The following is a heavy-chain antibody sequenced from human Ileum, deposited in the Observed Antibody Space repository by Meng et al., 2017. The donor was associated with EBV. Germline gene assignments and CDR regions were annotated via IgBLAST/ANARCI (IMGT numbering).Heavy chain of an antibody. CDR1: GGSISSSNYY. J-gene: IGHJ4*02. D-gene: IGHD3-10*01. CDR2: IYHSGST. CDR3: ARRRGGSGRDC. V-gene: IGHV4-39*01. Sequence: QLQLQESGPXLGKPXXXPFLTCTVSGGSISSSNYYWDWIRQPPGKGLEWIGAIYHSGSTSSNPSLQSRVTMFVDTSKNQFSLMLTSVTATDTAVYYCARRRGGSGRDCWRQGTLVTVSS.